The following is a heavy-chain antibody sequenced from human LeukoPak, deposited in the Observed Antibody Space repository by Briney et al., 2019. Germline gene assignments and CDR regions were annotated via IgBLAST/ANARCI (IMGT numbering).Heavy chain of an antibody. CDR3: AKEIYGSGSYYDLDY. Sequence: GGSLRLSCAASGFTYNIYAMSRVRQAPGKGLEWVSSISDSGVSTYYADSVKGRFTISRDNSKNTLYLQMNSLRVEDTAVYYCAKEIYGSGSYYDLDYWGQGSLVTVSS. J-gene: IGHJ4*02. V-gene: IGHV3-23*01. CDR2: ISDSGVST. CDR1: GFTYNIYA. D-gene: IGHD3-10*01.